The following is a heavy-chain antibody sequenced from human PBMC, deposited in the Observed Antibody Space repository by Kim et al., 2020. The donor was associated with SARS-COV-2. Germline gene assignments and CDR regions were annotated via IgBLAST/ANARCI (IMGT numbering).Heavy chain of an antibody. J-gene: IGHJ6*02. Sequence: GGSLRLSCVASGFTVSSNYMSWVRQAPGKGLEWVSVIYSGGSTYYADSVKGRFTISRDNSKNTLYLQMNSLRAEDTAVYYCARDVSGWSNWVGMDVWGQGTTVTVSS. D-gene: IGHD6-19*01. CDR3: ARDVSGWSNWVGMDV. CDR1: GFTVSSNY. V-gene: IGHV3-53*01. CDR2: IYSGGST.